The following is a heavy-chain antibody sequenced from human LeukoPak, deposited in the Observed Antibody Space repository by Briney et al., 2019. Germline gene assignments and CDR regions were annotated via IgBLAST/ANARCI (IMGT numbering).Heavy chain of an antibody. J-gene: IGHJ4*02. V-gene: IGHV5-51*01. CDR1: EYNFTTYR. Sequence: GESLKISCKGSEYNFTTYRIAWVRQMPGKGLEWMGIIYPGDSETRYSPSFQGQVTISADKSISTAYLQWSSLKASDTAMYYCARRHYGYDYWGQGTLVTVSS. CDR2: IYPGDSET. D-gene: IGHD3-16*01. CDR3: ARRHYGYDY.